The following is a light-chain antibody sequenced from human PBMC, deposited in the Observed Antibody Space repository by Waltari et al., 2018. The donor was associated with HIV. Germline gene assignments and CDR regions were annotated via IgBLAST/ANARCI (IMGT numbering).Light chain of an antibody. CDR3: QQYGSSPLT. V-gene: IGKV3-20*01. Sequence: EIVLTQSPGTLSLSPGERATLSCRASQSVSSSYLAWYQQKPGHAPRLLIYGASSRATGIPDRFSCSGSGTDFTLTISRLEPEDFAVYYCQQYGSSPLTFGQGTKVEIK. CDR1: QSVSSSY. CDR2: GAS. J-gene: IGKJ1*01.